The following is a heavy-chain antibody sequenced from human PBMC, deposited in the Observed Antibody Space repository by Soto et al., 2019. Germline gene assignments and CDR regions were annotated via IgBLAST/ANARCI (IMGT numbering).Heavy chain of an antibody. D-gene: IGHD2-21*01. CDR2: INAGNGNT. J-gene: IGHJ5*02. CDR3: ARGLPLWFVP. V-gene: IGHV1-3*05. Sequence: QVQLVQSGAEEKKPGASVKVSCKASGYTFTNYAMHWVRQAPGQRLEWMGWINAGNGNTKYSQKFQGRVTITRDTSARTAYKELSSLRSEGTAVYYCARGLPLWFVPWGQGTLVTVSS. CDR1: GYTFTNYA.